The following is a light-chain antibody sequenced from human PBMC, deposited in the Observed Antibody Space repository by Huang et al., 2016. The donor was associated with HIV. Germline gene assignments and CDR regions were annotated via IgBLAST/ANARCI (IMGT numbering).Light chain of an antibody. V-gene: IGKV1-39*01. Sequence: DIHLTQSPSSLSAFRGDTVSITCRAMQPLGKSWNWYQQKPGKAPMVLIYAASNLEIGVPSRFSGGGSGTEFTLTIRSLQPEDAGTYYCHQAYTTPDTFGQGTNLDIK. CDR1: QPLGKS. CDR2: AAS. CDR3: HQAYTTPDT. J-gene: IGKJ2*01.